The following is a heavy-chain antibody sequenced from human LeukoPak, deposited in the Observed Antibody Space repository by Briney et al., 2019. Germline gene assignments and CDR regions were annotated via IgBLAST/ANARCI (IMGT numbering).Heavy chain of an antibody. CDR2: IYYSGST. Sequence: SETLSLTCTVSGVSISSYYWNWIRQPPGKGLEWIGYIYYSGSTNYNPSLKSRVTISVDTSKNQFSLKLSSVTAADTAVYYCARGVKQWLVRQECHYFDYWGQGTLVTVSS. J-gene: IGHJ4*02. V-gene: IGHV4-59*01. D-gene: IGHD6-19*01. CDR1: GVSISSYY. CDR3: ARGVKQWLVRQECHYFDY.